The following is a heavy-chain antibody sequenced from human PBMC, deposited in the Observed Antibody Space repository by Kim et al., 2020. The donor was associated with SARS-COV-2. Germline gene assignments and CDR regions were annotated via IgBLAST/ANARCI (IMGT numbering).Heavy chain of an antibody. CDR2: ISPKNGET. CDR3: ARAKYSGFDLKSYYYYGMDV. V-gene: IGHV1-18*01. D-gene: IGHD5-12*01. J-gene: IGHJ6*02. CDR1: GYIFTSFG. Sequence: ASVKVSCKASGYIFTSFGLGWVRQAPGQGLEWVGWISPKNGETYHAQKFVGRATMTTDTSTATAYLELGSLRSDDTAMYFCARAKYSGFDLKSYYYYGMDVWGQGTTVTVSS.